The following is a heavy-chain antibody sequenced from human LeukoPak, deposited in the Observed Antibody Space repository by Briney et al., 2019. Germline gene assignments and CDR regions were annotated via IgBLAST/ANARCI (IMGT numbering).Heavy chain of an antibody. J-gene: IGHJ4*02. CDR3: ARVLYYYDSSGYYYPFDY. CDR1: GNTFTNYW. Sequence: GESLKISCKGSGNTFTNYWIGWVRQLPGKGLEWMGIIYPGDSETRYSPSFQGQVTISADKSISTAYLQWSSLKASDTAMYYCARVLYYYDSSGYYYPFDYWGQGTLVTVSS. D-gene: IGHD3-22*01. V-gene: IGHV5-51*01. CDR2: IYPGDSET.